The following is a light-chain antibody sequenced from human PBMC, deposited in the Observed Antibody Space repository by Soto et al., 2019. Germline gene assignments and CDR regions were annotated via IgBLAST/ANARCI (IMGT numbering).Light chain of an antibody. J-gene: IGLJ2*01. Sequence: QSVLTQPPSASGTPGQRVTISCSGSSSNIGSNAVNWYQQLPGTAPKLLIYTNDQRPSGVLDRFSGSKSGTSASLAISGLQSEDEADYYCAAWYDSLNGPVFGGGTKLTVL. V-gene: IGLV1-44*01. CDR2: TND. CDR1: SSNIGSNA. CDR3: AAWYDSLNGPV.